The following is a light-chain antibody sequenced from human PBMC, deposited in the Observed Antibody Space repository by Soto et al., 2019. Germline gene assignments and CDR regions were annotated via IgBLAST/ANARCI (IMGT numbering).Light chain of an antibody. V-gene: IGLV2-14*01. Sequence: QSALTQPASVSGSPGQSITISCTGTSSDVGGSNHVSWYQQHPGKAPKLMIFDVSTRPSGVSNRFSGSKSGNTASLTISGLQAEDEADYYCISYATSSTLVLFGGGTKLTVL. J-gene: IGLJ3*02. CDR2: DVS. CDR3: ISYATSSTLVL. CDR1: SSDVGGSNH.